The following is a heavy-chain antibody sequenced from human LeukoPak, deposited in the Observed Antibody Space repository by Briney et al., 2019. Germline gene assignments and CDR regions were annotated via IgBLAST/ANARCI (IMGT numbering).Heavy chain of an antibody. Sequence: PSETLSLTCGVYGGSFSGYYWSWIRQTPGTGLEWIGEIYHSGSTNYNPSLKSRVTISVDKSKNRFSLKLSSVTAADTAVYYCAITFGGVIPPGIYDWGQGTLVTVSS. J-gene: IGHJ4*02. V-gene: IGHV4-34*01. D-gene: IGHD3-16*02. CDR1: GGSFSGYY. CDR2: IYHSGST. CDR3: AITFGGVIPPGIYD.